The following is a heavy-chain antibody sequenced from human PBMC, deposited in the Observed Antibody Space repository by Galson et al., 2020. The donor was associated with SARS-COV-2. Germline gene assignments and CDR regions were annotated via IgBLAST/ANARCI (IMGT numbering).Heavy chain of an antibody. CDR1: GFTFSSYA. D-gene: IGHD3-3*01. J-gene: IGHJ3*02. CDR2: IKQDGSEK. V-gene: IGHV3-7*03. CDR3: ARTDLSITIFGVVIITGDAFDI. Sequence: TGGSLRLSCAASGFTFSSYAMHWVRQAPGKGLEWVANIKQDGSEKYYVDSVKGRFTISRDNAKNSLYLQMNSLRAEDTAVYYCARTDLSITIFGVVIITGDAFDIWGQGTMVTVSS.